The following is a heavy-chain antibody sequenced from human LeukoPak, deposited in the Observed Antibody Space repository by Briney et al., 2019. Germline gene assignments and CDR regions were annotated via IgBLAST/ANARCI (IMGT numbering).Heavy chain of an antibody. CDR3: SSGSGWLSVY. CDR2: ISGGTT. D-gene: IGHD6-19*01. Sequence: GGSLRLSCTASGFTFGDYLMSWFRQAPGKGLEWIGFISGGTTEYASAVKGRFTISRDDSTSSAYLQMNSLTTEDTAVYYCSSGSGWLSVYWGQGTLVTVSS. J-gene: IGHJ4*02. V-gene: IGHV3-49*03. CDR1: GFTFGDYL.